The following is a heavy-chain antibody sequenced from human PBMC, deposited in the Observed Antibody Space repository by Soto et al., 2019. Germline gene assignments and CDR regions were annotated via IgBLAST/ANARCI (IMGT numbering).Heavy chain of an antibody. J-gene: IGHJ5*02. D-gene: IGHD3-10*01. CDR2: ISGGGIST. CDR3: ARDAISMVRGTNNWFDP. CDR1: GFTISNYA. V-gene: IGHV3-23*01. Sequence: EVQLLESEGGLVQPGGSLTLSCAASGFTISNYAMSWVRQAPGKGLEWVSAISGGGISTYYADSVRGRFTITRDNSRNTLYLRMNRLRAEDTAVYYCARDAISMVRGTNNWFDPWGQGTLLTVSS.